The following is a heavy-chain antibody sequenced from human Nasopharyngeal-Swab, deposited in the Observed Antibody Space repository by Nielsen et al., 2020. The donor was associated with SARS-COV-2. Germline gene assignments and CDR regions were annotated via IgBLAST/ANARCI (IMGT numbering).Heavy chain of an antibody. V-gene: IGHV5-51*01. Sequence: GESLKISCKGSGYSFTSYLIGWVRQLPGKDLEWMGIIYPGDSDTRYSPSFQGQVTISADKSISTAYLQWSSLKASDTAMYYCARIAAAGTSYFDYWGQGTLVTVSS. CDR3: ARIAAAGTSYFDY. J-gene: IGHJ4*02. CDR1: GYSFTSYL. CDR2: IYPGDSDT. D-gene: IGHD6-13*01.